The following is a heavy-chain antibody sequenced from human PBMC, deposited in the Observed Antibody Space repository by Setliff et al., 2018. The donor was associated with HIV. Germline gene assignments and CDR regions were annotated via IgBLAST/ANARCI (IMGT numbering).Heavy chain of an antibody. CDR2: IYYSGST. CDR1: AGSIRSSTYY. Sequence: SETLSLTCTVSAGSIRSSTYYWARIRQPPGKGLEWIGTIYYSGSTYYNPSLKSRATISVDMSKNQFSLRLSSVTAADTAVYYCIIAYSSGWLAPMGFDSWGQGTLVTVSS. D-gene: IGHD6-19*01. V-gene: IGHV4-39*01. J-gene: IGHJ4*02. CDR3: IIAYSSGWLAPMGFDS.